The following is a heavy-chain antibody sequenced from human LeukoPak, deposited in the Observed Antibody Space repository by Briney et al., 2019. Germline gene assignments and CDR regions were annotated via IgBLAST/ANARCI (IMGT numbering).Heavy chain of an antibody. Sequence: PSETLSLTCIVSGGSIGTYYWSWIRQSPGKGLEWIGYIYVTGSTRYNPYLQSRVTISVDTSRNQFFLKMSAVTAADTAVYYCARHIGGGIEDMDVWGTGTKVTVSS. CDR2: IYVTGST. CDR3: ARHIGGGIEDMDV. V-gene: IGHV4-59*08. J-gene: IGHJ6*03. CDR1: GGSIGTYY. D-gene: IGHD3-16*02.